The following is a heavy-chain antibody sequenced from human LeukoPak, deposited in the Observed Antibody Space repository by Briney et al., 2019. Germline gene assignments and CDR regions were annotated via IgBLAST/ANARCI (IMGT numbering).Heavy chain of an antibody. V-gene: IGHV3-7*01. CDR1: GFTFSSYW. CDR2: INIDGSEK. Sequence: GGSLRLSCAASGFTFSSYWMSWVRQAPGKGLEWVATINIDGSEKYYVDSVKGRFTISGDNARNSLYLQMNSLRGEDTAVYYCAREGTLRAHWDPFDYWGQGTLVTVSS. D-gene: IGHD7-27*01. J-gene: IGHJ4*02. CDR3: AREGTLRAHWDPFDY.